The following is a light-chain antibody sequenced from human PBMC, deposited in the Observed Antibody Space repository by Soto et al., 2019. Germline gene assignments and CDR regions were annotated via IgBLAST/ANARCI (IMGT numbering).Light chain of an antibody. CDR3: SSYVTVPSPQWV. CDR2: KVD. V-gene: IGLV2-14*01. Sequence: QSALTQPASVSGSPGQSITIPCSGRSSDLGGLNYVSWYQQHPGKVPKLIIYKVDNRPSGISDRCSASKSGNTASLTISGLQDEEDEHYYCSSYVTVPSPQWVFAAGTQLAVL. J-gene: IGLJ3*02. CDR1: SSDLGGLNY.